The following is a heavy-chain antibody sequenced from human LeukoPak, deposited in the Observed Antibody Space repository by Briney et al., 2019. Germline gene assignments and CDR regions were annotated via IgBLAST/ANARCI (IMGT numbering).Heavy chain of an antibody. J-gene: IGHJ6*03. Sequence: SLRLSCTASGFAPGDFAMSWGRRAPGEGLGWGGFIRSTAYGGTTEYAASVKGRFSISRDDSKSIAYLQMNSLKTEDTAVYYCTRDRATVTTGGDYYYYYLDVWGKGTTVTISS. D-gene: IGHD4-17*01. CDR3: TRDRATVTTGGDYYYYYLDV. CDR2: IRSTAYGGTT. V-gene: IGHV3-49*04. CDR1: GFAPGDFA.